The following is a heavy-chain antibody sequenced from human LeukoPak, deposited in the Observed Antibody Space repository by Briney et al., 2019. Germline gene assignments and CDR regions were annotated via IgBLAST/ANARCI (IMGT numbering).Heavy chain of an antibody. J-gene: IGHJ4*02. CDR1: GGSFSGYY. CDR3: ARGSADYYDSSGYSRGHFDY. D-gene: IGHD3-22*01. V-gene: IGHV4-34*01. CDR2: INHSGST. Sequence: SETLSITCAVYGGSFSGYYWSWIRQPPGKGLEWIGEINHSGSTNYNPSLKSRVTISVDTSKNQFSLKLSSVTAADTAVYYCARGSADYYDSSGYSRGHFDYWGQGTLVTVSS.